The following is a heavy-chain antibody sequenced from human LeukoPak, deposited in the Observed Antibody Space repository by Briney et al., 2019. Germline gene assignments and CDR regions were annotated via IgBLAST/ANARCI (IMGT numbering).Heavy chain of an antibody. V-gene: IGHV3-23*01. J-gene: IGHJ4*02. CDR2: ISGSGGST. D-gene: IGHD6-19*01. CDR3: AKDPRVLAEYFDY. CDR1: GFTFRSYA. Sequence: PGGSLRLSCAASGFTFRSYAMHWVRQAPGKGLEWVSAISGSGGSTYYADSVRGRFTISRDNSKNTLYLQMNSLRAEDTAVYYCAKDPRVLAEYFDYWGQGTLVTVSS.